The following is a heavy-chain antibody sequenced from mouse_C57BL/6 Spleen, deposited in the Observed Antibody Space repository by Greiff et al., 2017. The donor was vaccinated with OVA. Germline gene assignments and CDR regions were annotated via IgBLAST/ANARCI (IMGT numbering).Heavy chain of an antibody. Sequence: QVQLQQPGTELVKPGASVKLSCKASGYTFTSYWMHWVKQRPGQGLEWIGNINPSNGGTNYNEKFKSKATLTVDKCSSTAYMQLSSLTSEDSAVYYCAREVYYGSSYDWYFDVWGTGTTVTVSS. V-gene: IGHV1-53*01. D-gene: IGHD1-1*01. CDR1: GYTFTSYW. CDR2: INPSNGGT. CDR3: AREVYYGSSYDWYFDV. J-gene: IGHJ1*03.